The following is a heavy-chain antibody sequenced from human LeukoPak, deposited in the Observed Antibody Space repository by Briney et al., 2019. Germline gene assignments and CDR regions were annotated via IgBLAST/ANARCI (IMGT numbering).Heavy chain of an antibody. CDR1: GGSISDYY. V-gene: IGHV4-59*08. D-gene: IGHD3-10*01. CDR3: ARHDYGSGSYLDH. CDR2: ISNSGST. Sequence: SETLSLTCTVPGGSISDYYWSWIRQPPGKGLEGIGYISNSGSTNYNASLKSRGTVSVDTSKNQLSLRLTSVTAADTAVYYCARHDYGSGSYLDHWGQGTLVTVSS. J-gene: IGHJ4*02.